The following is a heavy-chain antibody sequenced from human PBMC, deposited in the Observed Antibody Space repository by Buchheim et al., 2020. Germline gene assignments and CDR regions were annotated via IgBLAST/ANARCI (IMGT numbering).Heavy chain of an antibody. CDR3: ARGRGGPGIAAAGMPLPDYYYYYGMDV. CDR2: IIPIFGTA. J-gene: IGHJ6*02. V-gene: IGHV1-69*12. D-gene: IGHD6-13*01. CDR1: GGTFSSYA. Sequence: QVQLVQSGAEVKKPGSSVKVSCKASGGTFSSYAISWVRQAPGQGLEWMGGIIPIFGTANYAQKFQGRVTITADESTSTAYMELSSLRSEDTAVYYCARGRGGPGIAAAGMPLPDYYYYYGMDVWGQGTT.